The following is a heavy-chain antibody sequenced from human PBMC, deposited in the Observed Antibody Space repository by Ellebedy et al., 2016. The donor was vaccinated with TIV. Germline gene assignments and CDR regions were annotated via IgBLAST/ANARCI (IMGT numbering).Heavy chain of an antibody. CDR1: GGSISNSDYY. J-gene: IGHJ4*02. CDR3: ARGGASSKYFDY. V-gene: IGHV4-61*08. Sequence: MPSETLSLTCTVSGGSISNSDYYWNWIRQPPGKGLEWIGFIFHTGDTNYSPSLKSRVAISLDTSKNQFSLKLTSVTDADTAVYYCARGGASSKYFDYWGLGTLVTVSS. CDR2: IFHTGDT.